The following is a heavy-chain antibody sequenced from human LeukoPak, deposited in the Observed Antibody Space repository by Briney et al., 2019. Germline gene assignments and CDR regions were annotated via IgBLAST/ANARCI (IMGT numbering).Heavy chain of an antibody. V-gene: IGHV4-4*09. J-gene: IGHJ3*02. D-gene: IGHD3-10*01. Sequence: SETLSLTCTVSSGSISSYYWSWIRQPPGKGLEWIGYIYTSGSTNYNPSLKSRVTISVDTSKNQFSLKLSSVTAADTAVYYCARQYYSDAFDIWGQGIMVTVSS. CDR1: SGSISSYY. CDR2: IYTSGST. CDR3: ARQYYSDAFDI.